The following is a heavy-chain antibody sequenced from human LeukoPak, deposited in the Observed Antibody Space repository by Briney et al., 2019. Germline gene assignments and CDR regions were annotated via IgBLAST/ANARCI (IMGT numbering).Heavy chain of an antibody. CDR3: ARAERWLQYGY. J-gene: IGHJ4*02. Sequence: PGGSLRLSCSASGFTVSSNYMSWVRQAPGKGLEWVSVIYSGGSTYYADSVKGRFTISRDNSKNTLYLQMNSLRAEDRAVYYCARAERWLQYGYWGQGTLVTVSS. CDR1: GFTVSSNY. CDR2: IYSGGST. V-gene: IGHV3-53*01. D-gene: IGHD5-24*01.